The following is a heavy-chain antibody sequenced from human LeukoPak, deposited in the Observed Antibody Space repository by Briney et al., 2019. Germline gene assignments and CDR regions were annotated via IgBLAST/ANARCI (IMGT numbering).Heavy chain of an antibody. CDR3: ARYGNGEWLAHYAFDM. D-gene: IGHD6-19*01. CDR2: IRQDGREK. V-gene: IGHV3-7*01. CDR1: GFGVSNYW. Sequence: GGSLRLSCAASGFGVSNYWMSWVRQAPGKGLEWVANIRQDGREKYYVDSVKGRFTISRDNADNSLYLQMNSLKVEDTAVYYCARYGNGEWLAHYAFDMWGQGTMVTVSS. J-gene: IGHJ3*02.